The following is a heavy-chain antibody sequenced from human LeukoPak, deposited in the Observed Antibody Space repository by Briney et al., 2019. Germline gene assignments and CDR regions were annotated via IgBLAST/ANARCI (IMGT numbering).Heavy chain of an antibody. D-gene: IGHD3-22*01. V-gene: IGHV3-13*04. Sequence: PGGSLRLSCAASGFTFSSYDMHWVRQATGKGLEWVSAIGTAGDTYYPGSVKGRFTISRENAKNSLYLQMNSLRAGDTAVYYCAREVYDSSGYPPPPNYGMGVWGQGTTVTVSS. CDR2: IGTAGDT. CDR1: GFTFSSYD. CDR3: AREVYDSSGYPPPPNYGMGV. J-gene: IGHJ6*02.